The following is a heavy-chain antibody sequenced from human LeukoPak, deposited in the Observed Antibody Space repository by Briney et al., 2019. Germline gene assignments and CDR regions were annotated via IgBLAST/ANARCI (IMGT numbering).Heavy chain of an antibody. Sequence: GGSLRLSCAASGFTFRSYAMSWVRQAPGKGLEWVSAISGSGGSTNYAGSVKGRFTISRDNPKNTLYLQMNSLRAEDTAVYYCAKGLSSVPRYYFDYWGQGTLVTVSS. CDR2: ISGSGGST. CDR3: AKGLSSVPRYYFDY. J-gene: IGHJ4*02. V-gene: IGHV3-23*01. CDR1: GFTFRSYA. D-gene: IGHD3-10*01.